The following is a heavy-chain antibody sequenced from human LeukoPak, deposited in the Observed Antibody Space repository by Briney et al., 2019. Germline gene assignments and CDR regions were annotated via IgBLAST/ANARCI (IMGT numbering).Heavy chain of an antibody. CDR2: ISAYNGNT. Sequence: GESLKISCKGSGFSFTSYGISWVRQAPGQGLEWMGWISAYNGNTNYAQKLQGRVTMATDTSTSTAYMELRSLRSDDTAVYYCARGPDAFDIWGQGTMVTVSS. J-gene: IGHJ3*02. V-gene: IGHV1-18*04. CDR3: ARGPDAFDI. CDR1: GFSFTSYG.